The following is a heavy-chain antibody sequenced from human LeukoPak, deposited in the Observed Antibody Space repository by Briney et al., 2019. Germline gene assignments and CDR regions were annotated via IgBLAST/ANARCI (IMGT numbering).Heavy chain of an antibody. V-gene: IGHV3-30*04. CDR2: ISYDGSNK. J-gene: IGHJ5*02. Sequence: PGRSLRLSCAASGSTFSSYAMHWVRQAPGKGLEWVATISYDGSNKYYADSVKGRFTISRDNSKNTLYVQMNSLRAEDTAVYYCARDGKYCSSITCYTGNWFDPWGQGTLVTVSS. D-gene: IGHD2-2*02. CDR3: ARDGKYCSSITCYTGNWFDP. CDR1: GSTFSSYA.